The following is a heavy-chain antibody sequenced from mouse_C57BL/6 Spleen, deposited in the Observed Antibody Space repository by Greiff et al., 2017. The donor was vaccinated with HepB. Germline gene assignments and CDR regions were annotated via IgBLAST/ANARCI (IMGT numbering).Heavy chain of an antibody. Sequence: VQLQQSGAELVKPGASVKMSCKASGYTFTTYPIEGMKQNHGTTLQWIGNFHPYNDDTKSNEKFKGKATLIIEKSSSTVYLELSRLTSDESAVYDCARGYYGSSPHWAYWGQGTLVTVSA. CDR1: GYTFTTYP. CDR3: ARGYYGSSPHWAY. D-gene: IGHD1-1*01. J-gene: IGHJ3*01. V-gene: IGHV1-47*01. CDR2: FHPYNDDT.